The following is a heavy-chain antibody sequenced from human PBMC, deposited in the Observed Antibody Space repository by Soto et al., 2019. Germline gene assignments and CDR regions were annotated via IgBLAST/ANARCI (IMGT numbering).Heavy chain of an antibody. CDR1: GFTFSSYA. Sequence: EVQLLESGGGLVQPGGSLRLSCAASGFTFSSYAMRWVRQAPGKGLEWVSAISGSGGSTYYADSVKGRVTISRDSSKNTLYRQMNSLRAEDTAVYYCARRGSGSYYDYWGQGTLVTVSS. J-gene: IGHJ4*02. V-gene: IGHV3-23*01. D-gene: IGHD1-26*01. CDR3: ARRGSGSYYDY. CDR2: ISGSGGST.